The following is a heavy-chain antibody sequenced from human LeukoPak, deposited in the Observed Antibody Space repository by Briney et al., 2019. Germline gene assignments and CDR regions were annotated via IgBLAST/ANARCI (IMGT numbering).Heavy chain of an antibody. Sequence: PGGSLRLSCAASGFTFSTYGMHWVRQAPGKGLEWVAWIRYDGSNKYYADSVKGRFTISRDNSKNTLYLQMNSLRAEDTAVYYGIGGRDYWGQGTLVTVSS. CDR1: GFTFSTYG. V-gene: IGHV3-30*02. J-gene: IGHJ4*02. CDR3: IGGRDY. CDR2: IRYDGSNK. D-gene: IGHD1-26*01.